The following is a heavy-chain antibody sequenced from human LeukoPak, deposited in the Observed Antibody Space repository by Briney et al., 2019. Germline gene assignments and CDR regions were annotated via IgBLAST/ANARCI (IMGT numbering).Heavy chain of an antibody. V-gene: IGHV1-69*13. CDR3: ARAKHYYDSSGYPAFDY. CDR2: IIPIFGTA. Sequence: ASVKVSCKASGYTFTSYGISWVRQAPGQGLEWMGGIIPIFGTANCAQKFQGRVTITADESTSTAYMELSSLRSEDTAVYYCARAKHYYDSSGYPAFDYWGQGTLVTVSS. J-gene: IGHJ4*02. D-gene: IGHD3-22*01. CDR1: GYTFTSYG.